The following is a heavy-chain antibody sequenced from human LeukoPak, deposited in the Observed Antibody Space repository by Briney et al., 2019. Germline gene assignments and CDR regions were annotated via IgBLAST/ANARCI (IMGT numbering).Heavy chain of an antibody. CDR2: ISAYNGNT. CDR1: GGTFSSYA. Sequence: GASVKVSCKASGGTFSSYAISWVRQAPGQGLEWMGWISAYNGNTNYAQKLQGRVTMTTDTSTSTAYMELRSLRSDDTAVYYCARDARGWFDPWGQGTLVTVSS. V-gene: IGHV1-18*01. J-gene: IGHJ5*02. CDR3: ARDARGWFDP.